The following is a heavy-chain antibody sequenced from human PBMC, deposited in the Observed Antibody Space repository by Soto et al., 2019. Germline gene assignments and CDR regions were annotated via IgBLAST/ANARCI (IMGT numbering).Heavy chain of an antibody. CDR1: GYTFTGYY. Sequence: ASVKVSCKASGYTFTGYYMHWVRQAPGQGLEWMGWINPNSGGTNYAQKFQGWVTMTRDTSISTAYMELSRLRSDDTAVYYCARECSSTSCYGFDYWGQGTLVTVSS. J-gene: IGHJ4*02. CDR3: ARECSSTSCYGFDY. D-gene: IGHD2-2*01. CDR2: INPNSGGT. V-gene: IGHV1-2*04.